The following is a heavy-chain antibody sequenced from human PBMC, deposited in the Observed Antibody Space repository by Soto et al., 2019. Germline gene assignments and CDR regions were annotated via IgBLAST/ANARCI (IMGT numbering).Heavy chain of an antibody. D-gene: IGHD2-2*01. J-gene: IGHJ3*01. Sequence: QVQLVQSGAEVKKPASSVKVSCKASGGTFSSYTISWVRQAPGQGLEWMGRIIPILGIANYEQKFQGRVTITADKATSTSYMKPRSMRSEDTAVYYCANSRNDIVVLDEAFDLWGQGTMVTVSS. CDR2: IIPILGIA. CDR1: GGTFSSYT. CDR3: ANSRNDIVVLDEAFDL. V-gene: IGHV1-69*02.